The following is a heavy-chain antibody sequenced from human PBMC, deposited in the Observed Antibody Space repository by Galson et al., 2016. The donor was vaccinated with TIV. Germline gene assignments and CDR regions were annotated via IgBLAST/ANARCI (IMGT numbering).Heavy chain of an antibody. CDR3: AHANLQWLIQAFDF. V-gene: IGHV2-5*02. CDR2: IYWDDDK. CDR1: GFSLNTRGVG. J-gene: IGHJ4*02. Sequence: PALVKPTQTLTLTCTFSGFSLNTRGVGVGWIRQPPGKALEWLALIYWDDDKRYSPSLKNRLTITEDTSKNQVVLTMTNMDPVDTATYYCAHANLQWLIQAFDFWGQGTLVTVSS. D-gene: IGHD6-19*01.